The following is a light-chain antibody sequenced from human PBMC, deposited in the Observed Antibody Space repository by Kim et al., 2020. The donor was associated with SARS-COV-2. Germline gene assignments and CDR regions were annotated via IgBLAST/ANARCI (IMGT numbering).Light chain of an antibody. Sequence: SYELTQPPSVSVSPGQTATVTCSGDQLENKYDYWYLQKPGQTPVLVIYQDTKRPSGLPERFSGSNSGDTATLTIREIPAGDEADYFCQAWDSSVGVFGAG. J-gene: IGLJ1*01. V-gene: IGLV3-1*01. CDR1: QLENKY. CDR3: QAWDSSVGV. CDR2: QDT.